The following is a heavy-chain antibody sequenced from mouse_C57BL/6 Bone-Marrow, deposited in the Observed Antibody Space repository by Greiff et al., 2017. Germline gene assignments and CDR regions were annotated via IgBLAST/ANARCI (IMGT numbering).Heavy chain of an antibody. CDR3: ARGVVVCYYAMDY. D-gene: IGHD1-1*01. CDR1: GYTFTRYD. J-gene: IGHJ4*01. CDR2: IYPRDGST. V-gene: IGHV1-85*01. Sequence: QVQLQQSGPELVKPGASVKLSCKASGYTFTRYDINWVKQRPGQGLEWIGWIYPRDGSTKYDEKFKGKATLTVDTSTSTAYMELHRLTCEDSEVYICARGVVVCYYAMDYWGQGTSVTVSS.